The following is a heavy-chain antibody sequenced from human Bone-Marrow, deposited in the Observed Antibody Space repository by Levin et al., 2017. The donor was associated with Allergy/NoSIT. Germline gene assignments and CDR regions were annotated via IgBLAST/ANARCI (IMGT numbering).Heavy chain of an antibody. V-gene: IGHV3-9*01. CDR3: AKGGDYASAVDAFDI. Sequence: GGSLRLSCAASGFSFDDYAMHWVRQAPGKGLEWVSGINWISGSIGYADSVKGRFTISRDNAKNSLYLQMNSLRAEDTALYYCAKGGDYASAVDAFDIWGQGTMVTVSS. D-gene: IGHD4-17*01. J-gene: IGHJ3*02. CDR2: INWISGSI. CDR1: GFSFDDYA.